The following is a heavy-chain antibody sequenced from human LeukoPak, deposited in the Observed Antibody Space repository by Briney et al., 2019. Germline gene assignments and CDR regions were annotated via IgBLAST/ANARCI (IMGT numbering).Heavy chain of an antibody. CDR1: GFTFSSYS. D-gene: IGHD7-27*01. CDR2: ISSSSSTI. J-gene: IGHJ6*02. V-gene: IGHV3-48*04. CDR3: ANSNWGDYYYYGMDV. Sequence: PGGSLRLSCAASGFTFSSYSMNWVRQAPGKGLEWVSYISSSSSTIYYADSVKGRFTISRDNAKNSLYLQMNSLRAEDTAVYYCANSNWGDYYYYGMDVWGQGTTVTVSS.